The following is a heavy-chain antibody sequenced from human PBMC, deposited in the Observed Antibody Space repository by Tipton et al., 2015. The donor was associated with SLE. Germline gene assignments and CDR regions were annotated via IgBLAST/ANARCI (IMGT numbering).Heavy chain of an antibody. Sequence: TLSLTCTVSGGSMSTYYWSWIRQPPGKGLEWIGYIYHSGSTNYNPSLRSRVTISVDTSKNQLSLQLSSVTTADTAVYYCARGDPQGLEPFDYWGQGTLLTVSS. CDR2: IYHSGST. CDR3: ARGDPQGLEPFDY. V-gene: IGHV4-59*01. CDR1: GGSMSTYY. J-gene: IGHJ4*02. D-gene: IGHD1-1*01.